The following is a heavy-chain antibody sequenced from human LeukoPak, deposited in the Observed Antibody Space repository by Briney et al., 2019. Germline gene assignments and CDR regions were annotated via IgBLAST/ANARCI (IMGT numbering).Heavy chain of an antibody. CDR1: GGSISSYY. D-gene: IGHD4-11*01. V-gene: IGHV4-59*01. CDR3: ARTRGGPFDY. CDR2: IYYSGST. Sequence: SETLSLTCTVSGGSISSYYWSWIRQPPGKGLEWIGYIYYSGSTNYNPPLKSRVTISVDTSKNQFSLKLSSVTAADTAVYYCARTRGGPFDYWGQGTLVTVSS. J-gene: IGHJ4*02.